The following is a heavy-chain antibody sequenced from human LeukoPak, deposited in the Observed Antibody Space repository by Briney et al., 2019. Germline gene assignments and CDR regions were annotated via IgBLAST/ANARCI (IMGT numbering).Heavy chain of an antibody. Sequence: ASVKVSCKASGYTFTGYYMHWVRQAPGQGLEWMGIINPSGGSTSYAQKFQGRVTMTRDTSTSTVYMELSSLRSEDTAVYYCARAPRKSTVTTPAYYYYGMDVWGQGTTVTVSS. CDR2: INPSGGST. V-gene: IGHV1-46*01. D-gene: IGHD4-17*01. J-gene: IGHJ6*02. CDR3: ARAPRKSTVTTPAYYYYGMDV. CDR1: GYTFTGYY.